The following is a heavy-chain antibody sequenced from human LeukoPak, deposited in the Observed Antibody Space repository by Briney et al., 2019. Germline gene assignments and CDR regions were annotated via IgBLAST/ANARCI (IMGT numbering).Heavy chain of an antibody. CDR3: AKDQAAVAGRALDY. CDR2: ISYDGSNK. Sequence: GGSLRLSCAASGFTFSSYAMHWVRQAPGKGLEWVAVISYDGSNKYYADSVKGRFTISRDNSKNTLYLQMNSLRAEDTAVYYCAKDQAAVAGRALDYWGQGTLVTVSS. J-gene: IGHJ4*02. V-gene: IGHV3-30*04. D-gene: IGHD6-19*01. CDR1: GFTFSSYA.